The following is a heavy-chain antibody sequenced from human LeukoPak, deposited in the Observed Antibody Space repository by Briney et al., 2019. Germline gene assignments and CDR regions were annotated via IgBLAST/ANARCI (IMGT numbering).Heavy chain of an antibody. CDR2: IYGGGST. D-gene: IGHD7-27*01. Sequence: GGSLRLSCAASGFTVSSNYMSWVRQAPGKGLEWVSVIYGGGSTYYADSVKGRFTISRDNSKNTLYLQMNSLRAEDTAVYYCATHSRDLTGDYYPAYWGQGTLVTVSS. CDR1: GFTVSSNY. V-gene: IGHV3-53*01. CDR3: ATHSRDLTGDYYPAY. J-gene: IGHJ4*02.